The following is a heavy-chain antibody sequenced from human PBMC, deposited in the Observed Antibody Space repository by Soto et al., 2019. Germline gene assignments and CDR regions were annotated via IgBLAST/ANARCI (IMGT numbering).Heavy chain of an antibody. CDR1: GGTFSSNA. V-gene: IGHV1-69*12. Sequence: QVQLVQSGAEVKKPGSSVKVSCKASGGTFSSNAFSWVRQAPGQGLEWMGGIIPIFGTANDAQKFQGRVTITEDESTSTAYLELSSLRSEDTAVYYCAADYCITTSCYARSRMDVWGQGTTVTVSS. J-gene: IGHJ6*02. D-gene: IGHD2-2*01. CDR2: IIPIFGTA. CDR3: AADYCITTSCYARSRMDV.